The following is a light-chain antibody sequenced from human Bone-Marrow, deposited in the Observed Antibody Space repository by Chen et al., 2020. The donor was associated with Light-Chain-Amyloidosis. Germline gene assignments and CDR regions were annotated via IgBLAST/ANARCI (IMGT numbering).Light chain of an antibody. V-gene: IGLV2-14*01. CDR2: AVS. CDR3: SSFTSSSSYV. J-gene: IGLJ1*01. CDR1: SGDVGTYNY. Sequence: QSALTQPASVSGSPGQSSTISCTGTSGDVGTYNYVSWYHQHPGKAPKVMIYAVSNRPSGVSNRFSGSESGNTASLTISGLQAEDEADYYCSSFTSSSSYVFGPGTKVTVL.